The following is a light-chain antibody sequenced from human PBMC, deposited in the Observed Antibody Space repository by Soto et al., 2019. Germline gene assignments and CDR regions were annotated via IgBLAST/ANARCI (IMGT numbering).Light chain of an antibody. CDR1: QSVSSN. V-gene: IGKV3-15*01. J-gene: IGKJ1*01. CDR3: QQYNNWPQT. CDR2: GAS. Sequence: EIVLTQSPGTLSLSPGERATMSCRASQSVSSNLAWYQQKPDQAPRLLIYGASTRATDIPARFSGSGSGTEFTLAISSLQSEDFAIYYCQQYNNWPQTFGQGTKVDI.